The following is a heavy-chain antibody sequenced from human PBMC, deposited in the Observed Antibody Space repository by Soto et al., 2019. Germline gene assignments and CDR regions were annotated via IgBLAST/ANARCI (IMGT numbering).Heavy chain of an antibody. Sequence: QVQLVQSGAEVKKPGASVKVSCKASGYNFASYAISWMRQATGQALEWMGWISSYNGNTNYAQKLQGRVTMTTDTSTSTAYMELRSLRSDDTAVYYCARDPPPPDYWGQGTLVTVSS. CDR1: GYNFASYA. J-gene: IGHJ4*02. CDR3: ARDPPPPDY. V-gene: IGHV1-18*01. CDR2: ISSYNGNT.